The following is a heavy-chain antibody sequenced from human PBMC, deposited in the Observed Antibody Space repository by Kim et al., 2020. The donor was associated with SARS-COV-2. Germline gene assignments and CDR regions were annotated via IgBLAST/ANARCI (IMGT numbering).Heavy chain of an antibody. CDR2: ISADGSVT. CDR1: GFFFENYA. D-gene: IGHD2-2*03. CDR3: ARDRMDIVPSSVTYGMDV. Sequence: GGSLRLSCRGSGFFFENYAFHWVRRVAGKGLEWVAVISADGSVTHFEDSVRGRFRVSRDNLANSLTLEMNSLRFEDTALYYCARDRMDIVPSSVTYGMDV. V-gene: IGHV3-43*02. J-gene: IGHJ6*01.